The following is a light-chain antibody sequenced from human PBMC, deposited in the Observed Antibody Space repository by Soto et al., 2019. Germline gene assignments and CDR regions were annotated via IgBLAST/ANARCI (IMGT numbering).Light chain of an antibody. Sequence: QSAVTQPPSVSGTPGQRVTISCSGRRSNIGSNLVYCYQQLPGTAPKLLIFSNGQRPSGVPDRFSSSRTGTSASLAISALRSDEEGDYDCCAWDGSVSGVVFGGGTKLTVL. J-gene: IGLJ2*01. CDR2: SNG. V-gene: IGLV1-47*02. CDR3: CAWDGSVSGVV. CDR1: RSNIGSNL.